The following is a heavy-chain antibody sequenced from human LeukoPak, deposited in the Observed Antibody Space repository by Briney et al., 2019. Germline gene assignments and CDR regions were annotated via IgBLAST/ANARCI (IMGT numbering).Heavy chain of an antibody. CDR2: VNADSSNT. J-gene: IGHJ4*02. CDR3: ARDSRGDPTPGMDY. CDR1: GFTFSSYA. V-gene: IGHV3-23*01. D-gene: IGHD3-10*01. Sequence: PGGSLRLSCAASGFTFSSYAMSWVRQAPGKGLEWVSSVNADSSNTHYADSVKGRFTISRDNSKNTLYLQMNSLRAEDTAVYYCARDSRGDPTPGMDYWGQGTLVTVSS.